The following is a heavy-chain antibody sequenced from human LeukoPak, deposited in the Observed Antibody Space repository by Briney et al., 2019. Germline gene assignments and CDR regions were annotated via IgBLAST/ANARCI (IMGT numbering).Heavy chain of an antibody. V-gene: IGHV3-66*04. J-gene: IGHJ4*02. CDR3: ARRGNYYDSSHDFDY. Sequence: GGSLRLSCAASGFTFSSYAMPWVRQAPGKGLEWVSVIYSGGSTYYADSVKGRFTISRDNSKNTLYLQMNSLRAEDTAVYYCARRGNYYDSSHDFDYWGQGTLVTVSS. D-gene: IGHD3-22*01. CDR2: IYSGGST. CDR1: GFTFSSYA.